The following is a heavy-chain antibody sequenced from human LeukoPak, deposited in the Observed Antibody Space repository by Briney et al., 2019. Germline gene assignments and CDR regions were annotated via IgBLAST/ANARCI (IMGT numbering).Heavy chain of an antibody. CDR1: GYTFTGYY. CDR2: INPNSGGT. D-gene: IGHD1-26*01. V-gene: IGHV1-2*02. J-gene: IGHJ4*02. CDR3: ARIKDRSGSYQYYFDY. Sequence: ASVKVSCKASGYTFTGYYMHWVRQAPGQGLEWMGWINPNSGGTNYAQKFQGRVTMTRDTSISTAYMELSRLRSDDTAVYYCARIKDRSGSYQYYFDYWGQGTLVTVSS.